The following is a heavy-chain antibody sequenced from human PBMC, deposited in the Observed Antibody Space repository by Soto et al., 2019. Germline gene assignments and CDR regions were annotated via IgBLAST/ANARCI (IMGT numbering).Heavy chain of an antibody. CDR2: LSHDGSNK. Sequence: GGSLRLSCAASGFTFSAFGIHWVRQAPGKGLEWVAFLSHDGSNKYYADSVRGRFSISRDNSKNTVYLQMNSLRADDTAVYYCARARDGGTYTYFDNWGQGTQVTVSS. D-gene: IGHD1-26*01. CDR1: GFTFSAFG. V-gene: IGHV3-30*19. J-gene: IGHJ4*02. CDR3: ARARDGGTYTYFDN.